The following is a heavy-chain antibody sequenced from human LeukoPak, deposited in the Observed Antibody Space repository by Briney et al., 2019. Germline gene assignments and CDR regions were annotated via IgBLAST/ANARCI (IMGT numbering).Heavy chain of an antibody. CDR2: IYYSGST. J-gene: IGHJ5*02. Sequence: PSETLSLTCTVSGGSISSYYWSWIRQPPGKGLEWIGYIYYSGSTNYNPSLKSRVTMSVDTSKNQFSLKLSSVTAADTAVYYCAKDGSGSYPNWFDPWGQGTLVTVSS. V-gene: IGHV4-59*12. D-gene: IGHD3-10*01. CDR3: AKDGSGSYPNWFDP. CDR1: GGSISSYY.